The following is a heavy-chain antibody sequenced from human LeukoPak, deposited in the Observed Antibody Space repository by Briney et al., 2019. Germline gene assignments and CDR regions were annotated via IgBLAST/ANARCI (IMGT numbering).Heavy chain of an antibody. D-gene: IGHD7-27*01. V-gene: IGHV5-51*01. J-gene: IGHJ4*02. CDR3: ARQTSMGRSGDY. CDR1: GYSFTSYW. CDR2: IDPSDSET. Sequence: GESLKISCKASGYSFTSYWIGWVRQMPGKGLEWMGIIDPSDSETRYTPSFQGQVTISADKSLSTAYLQWNSLKASDTAMYYCARQTSMGRSGDYWGQGTLVTVSS.